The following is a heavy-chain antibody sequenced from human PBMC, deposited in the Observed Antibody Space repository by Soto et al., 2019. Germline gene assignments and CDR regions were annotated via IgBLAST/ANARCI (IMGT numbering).Heavy chain of an antibody. D-gene: IGHD2-15*01. J-gene: IGHJ6*02. V-gene: IGHV1-2*04. CDR3: ARDLMIGYFSGGSCYVIDV. CDR2: INPNSGGT. CDR1: GYTFTGYY. Sequence: AAVKVSCRASGYTFTGYYMHWVRQAPGQGLAWMGWINPNSGGTNYEQKFQDSVTMTRDTSISTADMELSRLRSDDTAVYYCARDLMIGYFSGGSCYVIDVWGQGTTVTVSS.